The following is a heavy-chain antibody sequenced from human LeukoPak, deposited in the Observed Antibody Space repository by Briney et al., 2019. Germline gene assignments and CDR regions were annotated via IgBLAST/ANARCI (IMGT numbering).Heavy chain of an antibody. D-gene: IGHD1-26*01. CDR2: ISYDGSNK. CDR3: AKAGTELDVSFDY. Sequence: GGSLRLSCAASGFTFSSYGMLWVRQAPGKGLEWVAVISYDGSNKYYADSVKGRFTISRDNSKNTLYLQMNSLRAEDTAVYYCAKAGTELDVSFDYWGQGTLVTVSS. V-gene: IGHV3-30*18. J-gene: IGHJ4*02. CDR1: GFTFSSYG.